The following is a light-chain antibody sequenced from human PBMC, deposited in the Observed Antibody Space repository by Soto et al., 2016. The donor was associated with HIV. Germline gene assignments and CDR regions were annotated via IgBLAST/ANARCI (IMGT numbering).Light chain of an antibody. Sequence: SSELTQDPTVSVALGQTVNITCQGDSLRTYYASWYQQKPGQAPVLVMYGKDNRPSGIPARFSGSSSGTQLPDHHWAQAEDEADYYCLCRDNTDNYNYVFGTGTRVTVL. CDR2: GKD. CDR1: SLRTYY. CDR3: LCRDNTDNYNYV. V-gene: IGLV3-19*01. J-gene: IGLJ1*01.